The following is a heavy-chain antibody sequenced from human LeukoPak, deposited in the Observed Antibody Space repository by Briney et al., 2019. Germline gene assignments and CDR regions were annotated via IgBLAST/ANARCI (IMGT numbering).Heavy chain of an antibody. CDR2: MNPNSGNT. CDR1: GYTFTSYD. Sequence: GASVKVSCKASGYTFTSYDISWVRQATGQGLEWMGWMNPNSGNTGYAQKFQGRVTMTRNTSISTAYMELSSLRSEDTAVYYCARGKAARFRWSPKFDPWGQGTLVTVSS. D-gene: IGHD6-6*01. V-gene: IGHV1-8*01. J-gene: IGHJ5*02. CDR3: ARGKAARFRWSPKFDP.